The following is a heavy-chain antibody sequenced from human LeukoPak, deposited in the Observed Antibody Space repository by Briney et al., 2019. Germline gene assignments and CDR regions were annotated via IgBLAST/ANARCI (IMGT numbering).Heavy chain of an antibody. Sequence: SQTLSLTCAVYGGSFSGYYWSWIRQPPGKGLEWIGEINHSGSTNYNPSLKSRVTISVVTSKNQFSLKLSSVTAADTAVYYCARGRGRWLQLTRYFDYWGQGTLVTVSS. CDR1: GGSFSGYY. J-gene: IGHJ4*02. D-gene: IGHD5-24*01. V-gene: IGHV4-34*01. CDR3: ARGRGRWLQLTRYFDY. CDR2: INHSGST.